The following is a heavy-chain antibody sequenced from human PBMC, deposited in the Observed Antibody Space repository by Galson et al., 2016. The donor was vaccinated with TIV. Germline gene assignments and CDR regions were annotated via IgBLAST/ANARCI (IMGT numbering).Heavy chain of an antibody. CDR2: ISSGGST. V-gene: IGHV3-66*02. D-gene: IGHD2-21*01. J-gene: IGHJ6*02. CDR1: GFSVNDNY. Sequence: SLRLSCAASGFSVNDNYMSWVRQAPGRGLEWVSIISSGGSTNYVDSVKGRFTISRDFSKNTLFLQMHSLRAEDSAVYYCARDRRHCGNECYLYYYYGMDVGGPGPTVTV. CDR3: ARDRRHCGNECYLYYYYGMDV.